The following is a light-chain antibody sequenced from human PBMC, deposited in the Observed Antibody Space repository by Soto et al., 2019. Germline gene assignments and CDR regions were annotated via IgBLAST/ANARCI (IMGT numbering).Light chain of an antibody. Sequence: EIVMTQSPATLSVSPGERATLSCRASQSVSSNLAWYQQKPGQAPRLLIYGASTRATGIPARFSGSGSGTEFTLPISSLQSEDFAVYYCQQDNNWWTFGQGTKVEIK. J-gene: IGKJ1*01. CDR3: QQDNNWWT. CDR2: GAS. V-gene: IGKV3-15*01. CDR1: QSVSSN.